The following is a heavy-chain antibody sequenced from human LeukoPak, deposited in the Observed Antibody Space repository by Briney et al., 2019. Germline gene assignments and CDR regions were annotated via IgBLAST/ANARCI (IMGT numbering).Heavy chain of an antibody. V-gene: IGHV3-30*18. CDR1: GFTFSSCG. D-gene: IGHD3-16*01. J-gene: IGHJ5*02. Sequence: GGSLRLLCVASGFTFSSCGMHWVRQAPGKGLEWVAVISFDGSKEFYGDSVKGRFTISRDNSKSTLYLQMNSLRVEDTAVYYCAKDVRRFNTDDYLSCFDTWGQGNLVTVSS. CDR2: ISFDGSKE. CDR3: AKDVRRFNTDDYLSCFDT.